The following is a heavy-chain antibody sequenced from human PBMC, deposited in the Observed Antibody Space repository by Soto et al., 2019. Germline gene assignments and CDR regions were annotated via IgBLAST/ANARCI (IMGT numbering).Heavy chain of an antibody. V-gene: IGHV3-23*01. CDR3: AKGGYCSSTSCPPNYYYYYGMDV. Sequence: GGSLRLSCAASGFTFSSYAMSWVRQAPGKGLEWVSAISGSGGSTYYADSVKGRFTISRDNSKNTRYLQMNSLRAEETAVYYCAKGGYCSSTSCPPNYYYYYGMDVWGQGTTVTVSS. CDR2: ISGSGGST. D-gene: IGHD2-2*01. CDR1: GFTFSSYA. J-gene: IGHJ6*02.